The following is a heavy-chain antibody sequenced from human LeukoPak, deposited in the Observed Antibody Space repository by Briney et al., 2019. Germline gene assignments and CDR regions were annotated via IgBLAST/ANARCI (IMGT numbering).Heavy chain of an antibody. Sequence: GGSLRLSCAASGFTFSSYEMNWVRQAPGKGLEWVSYISSSGSTIYYADSVKGRSTISRDNSKNTLYLQMNSLRAEDTAVYYCAKDLEARYYGSGSSIRIDYWGQGTLVTVSS. D-gene: IGHD3-10*01. CDR1: GFTFSSYE. CDR3: AKDLEARYYGSGSSIRIDY. CDR2: ISSSGSTI. V-gene: IGHV3-48*03. J-gene: IGHJ4*02.